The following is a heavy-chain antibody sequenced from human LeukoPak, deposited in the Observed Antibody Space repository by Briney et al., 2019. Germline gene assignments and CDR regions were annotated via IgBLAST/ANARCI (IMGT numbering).Heavy chain of an antibody. J-gene: IGHJ3*02. CDR3: ASNGLGQEYGSGSYGVPRDAFDI. D-gene: IGHD3-10*01. CDR2: INPSGGST. Sequence: ASVKVSCKASGYTFTSYYMHWVRQAPGQGLEWMGIINPSGGSTSYAQKFQGRVTMTRDTSTSTVYMELSSLRSEDTAVYYCASNGLGQEYGSGSYGVPRDAFDIWGQGTMVTVSS. CDR1: GYTFTSYY. V-gene: IGHV1-46*01.